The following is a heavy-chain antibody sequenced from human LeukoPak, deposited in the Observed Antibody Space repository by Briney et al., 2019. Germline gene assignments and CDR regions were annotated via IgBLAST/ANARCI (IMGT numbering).Heavy chain of an antibody. CDR2: IYHSGST. CDR1: GYSISSGYY. CDR3: ARTSGYDLDYYYMDV. J-gene: IGHJ6*03. D-gene: IGHD5-12*01. Sequence: KPSETLSLTCTVSGYSISSGYYWGWIRQPPGKGLEWIGSIYHSGSTYYNPSLKSRVIISVDTSKNQFSLKLSSVTAADTAVYYCARTSGYDLDYYYMDVWGKGTTVTVSS. V-gene: IGHV4-38-2*02.